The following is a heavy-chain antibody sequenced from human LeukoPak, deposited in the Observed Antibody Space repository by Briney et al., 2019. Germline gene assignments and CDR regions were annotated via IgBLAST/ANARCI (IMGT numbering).Heavy chain of an antibody. CDR1: GYIFTSYW. J-gene: IGHJ4*02. D-gene: IGHD3-10*01. CDR3: ARQHMVRGQKGFDY. Sequence: GXXLQISCQGSGYIFTSYWIGWVRQLPGKGLEWMGIIYPGDSDTRYSPSFQGQVTISADKSITPAYLQWSSLKASDTAMYYCARQHMVRGQKGFDYWGQGTLVTVSS. V-gene: IGHV5-51*01. CDR2: IYPGDSDT.